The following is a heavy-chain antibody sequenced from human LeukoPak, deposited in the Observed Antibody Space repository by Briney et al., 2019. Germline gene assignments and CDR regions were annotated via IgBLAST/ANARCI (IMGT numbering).Heavy chain of an antibody. CDR2: ISYDGNNK. Sequence: GRSLRLSCEASGFTFSSYGVFWVRQASGKGLEWVAVISYDGNNKHYADSVKGRFTISRDNSKNTVFLQMNSLRAEDTALYYCAKARSRGYTATYFDYWGQGILVTVSS. J-gene: IGHJ4*02. V-gene: IGHV3-30*18. D-gene: IGHD5-18*01. CDR1: GFTFSSYG. CDR3: AKARSRGYTATYFDY.